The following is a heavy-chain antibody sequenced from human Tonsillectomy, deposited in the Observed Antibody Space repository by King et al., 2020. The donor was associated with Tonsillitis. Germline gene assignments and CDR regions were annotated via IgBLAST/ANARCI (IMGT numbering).Heavy chain of an antibody. J-gene: IGHJ4*02. Sequence: VQLQESGGGLVQPGGSLRLSCAASGFTFSSYWMSWVRQAPGKGLEWVANIKQDGSEKYYVDSVKGRFTISGDNAKNSLYLQMNSLRAEDTAVYYCARGDYYYDSSGYFGFVYWGQGTLVTVSS. CDR3: ARGDYYYDSSGYFGFVY. D-gene: IGHD3-22*01. CDR2: IKQDGSEK. V-gene: IGHV3-7*04. CDR1: GFTFSSYW.